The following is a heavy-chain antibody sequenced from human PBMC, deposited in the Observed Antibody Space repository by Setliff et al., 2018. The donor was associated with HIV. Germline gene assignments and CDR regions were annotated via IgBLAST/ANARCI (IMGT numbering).Heavy chain of an antibody. Sequence: PVESLKISCVTSGFIFTDYWMSWVRQAPGKGLEWVANIRQDGGETHYVDSVKGRFTISRDNAKNSLYLQMNGLGAEDTALYYCASTRFGGPAAAAVVGGRIDFDNWGRGTLVTVSS. D-gene: IGHD2-15*01. V-gene: IGHV3-7*05. CDR2: IRQDGGET. CDR1: GFIFTDYW. J-gene: IGHJ4*02. CDR3: ASTRFGGPAAAAVVGGRIDFDN.